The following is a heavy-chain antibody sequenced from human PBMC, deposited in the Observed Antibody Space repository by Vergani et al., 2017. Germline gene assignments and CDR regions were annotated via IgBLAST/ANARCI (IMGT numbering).Heavy chain of an antibody. CDR1: GFTFSSYG. J-gene: IGHJ4*02. CDR3: AREYRIAAAGTLDY. Sequence: QVQLVESGGGVVQPGRSLRLSCAASGFTFSSYGMHWVRQAPGKGLEWVAVIWYDGSNKYYADSVKGRFTISRDNSKNTLYLQMNSLRAEDTAVYYCAREYRIAAAGTLDYWGQGTLVTVSS. D-gene: IGHD6-13*01. CDR2: IWYDGSNK. V-gene: IGHV3-33*08.